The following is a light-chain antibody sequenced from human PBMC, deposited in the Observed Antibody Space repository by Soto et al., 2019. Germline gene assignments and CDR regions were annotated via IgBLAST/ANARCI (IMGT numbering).Light chain of an antibody. V-gene: IGKV3-20*01. CDR2: GAS. J-gene: IGKJ1*01. CDR1: QSVSTSN. CDR3: QQYDNSVWT. Sequence: IVLTQSPGTLSSSPGERATLSCRASQSVSTSNLAWYQQRPGQAPRLLIYGASRRATGIPDRFSGSGSGTDFTLTISRLEPEDLGVYYCQQYDNSVWTFGQGTKVEIK.